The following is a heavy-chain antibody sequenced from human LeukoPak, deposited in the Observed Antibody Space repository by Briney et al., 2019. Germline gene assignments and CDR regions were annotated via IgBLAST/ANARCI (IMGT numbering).Heavy chain of an antibody. CDR1: GGSINSGGNS. Sequence: TSQTLSLTCDVSGGSINSGGNSWSWIRQPPGKGLEWIGYIFQRGSTYYNPSLKSRVTISEDRSKNQFSLKLSSVTAADTAVYYCARGPTSDAFDIWGQGTMVTVSS. V-gene: IGHV4-30-2*01. CDR2: IFQRGST. J-gene: IGHJ3*02. CDR3: ARGPTSDAFDI.